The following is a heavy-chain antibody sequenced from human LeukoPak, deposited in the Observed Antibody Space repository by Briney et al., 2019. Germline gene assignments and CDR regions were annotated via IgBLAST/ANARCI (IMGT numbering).Heavy chain of an antibody. Sequence: SETLSLTCAVYGGSLSGYHWSWIRQPPGKGLEWIGEIKQSGRTSYNPSLKSRVTILVDTSKNQFSLKLSSVTAADTAVYYCARFIVVVTATQYYAFDIWGQGTMVTVSS. V-gene: IGHV4-34*01. D-gene: IGHD2-21*02. CDR1: GGSLSGYH. J-gene: IGHJ3*02. CDR3: ARFIVVVTATQYYAFDI. CDR2: IKQSGRT.